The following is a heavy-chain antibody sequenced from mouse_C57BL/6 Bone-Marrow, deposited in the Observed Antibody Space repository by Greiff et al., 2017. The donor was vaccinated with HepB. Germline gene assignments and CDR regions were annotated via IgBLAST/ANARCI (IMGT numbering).Heavy chain of an antibody. D-gene: IGHD4-1*01. J-gene: IGHJ1*03. CDR1: GYTFTSYW. CDR2: IDPSDSYT. Sequence: QVQLQQSGAELVRPGTSVKLSCKASGYTFTSYWMHWVKQRPGQGLEWIGVIDPSDSYTNYNQKFKGKATLTVDTSSSTAYMQLSSLTSEDSAVYYCARGAGTDWYFDVWGTGTTVTVSS. V-gene: IGHV1-59*01. CDR3: ARGAGTDWYFDV.